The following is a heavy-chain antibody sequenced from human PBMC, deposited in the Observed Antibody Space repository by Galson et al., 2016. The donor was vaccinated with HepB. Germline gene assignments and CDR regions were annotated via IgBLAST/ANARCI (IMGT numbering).Heavy chain of an antibody. D-gene: IGHD1-26*01. CDR2: MSHDGSHI. CDR3: AVGGHVDY. CDR1: GFTFSNYG. V-gene: IGHV3-30*03. J-gene: IGHJ4*02. Sequence: SLRLSCAASGFTFSNYGMHWIRQAPGKGLEWVAVMSHDGSHIFYVDSVKGRFSISRDNSKNTLYLQMNSLRDEDTAVYYCAVGGHVDYCGQGTLVTVSS.